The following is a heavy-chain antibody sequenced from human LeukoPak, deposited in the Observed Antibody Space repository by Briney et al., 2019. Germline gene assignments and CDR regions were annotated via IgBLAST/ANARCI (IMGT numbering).Heavy chain of an antibody. V-gene: IGHV4-59*12. CDR2: IYYSGST. J-gene: IGHJ4*02. Sequence: SETLSLTCTVSGGSISSYYWNWIRQPPGKGLEWIGYIYYSGSTNYNPSLKSRVTLSLDTSKNQFSLKLSSVTAADTAVYYCASLRGYSYGYDCWGQGTLVTVSS. D-gene: IGHD5-18*01. CDR1: GGSISSYY. CDR3: ASLRGYSYGYDC.